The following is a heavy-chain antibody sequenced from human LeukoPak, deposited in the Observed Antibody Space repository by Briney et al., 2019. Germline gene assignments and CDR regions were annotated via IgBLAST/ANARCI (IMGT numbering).Heavy chain of an antibody. V-gene: IGHV4-30-2*01. D-gene: IGHD2-15*01. CDR2: IYHSGST. CDR3: ARDSGGGYSSFDY. Sequence: SETLSPTCAVSGGSISSGGYSWSWIRQPPGKGLEWIGYIYHSGSTYYNPSLKSRVTISVDRSKNQFSLKLGSVTAADTAVYYCARDSGGGYSSFDYWGQGTLVTVSS. CDR1: GGSISSGGYS. J-gene: IGHJ4*02.